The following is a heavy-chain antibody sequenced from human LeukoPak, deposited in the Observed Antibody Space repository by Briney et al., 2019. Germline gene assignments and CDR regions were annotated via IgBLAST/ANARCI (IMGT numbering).Heavy chain of an antibody. CDR2: INPNSGGT. CDR3: ARDYWTDSSSSYSSLHYYYYYMDV. V-gene: IGHV1-2*02. D-gene: IGHD6-6*01. CDR1: GYTFTSYG. J-gene: IGHJ6*03. Sequence: ASVKVSCKASGYTFTSYGISWVRQAPGQGLEWMGWINPNSGGTNYAQKFQGRVTMTRDTSISTAYMELSRLRSDDTAVYYCARDYWTDSSSSYSSLHYYYYYMDVWGKGTTVTVSS.